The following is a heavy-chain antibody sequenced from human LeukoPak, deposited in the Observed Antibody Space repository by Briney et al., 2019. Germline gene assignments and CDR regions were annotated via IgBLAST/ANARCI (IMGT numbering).Heavy chain of an antibody. Sequence: GGSLRLSCAASGFTFSIYDLSWVRQAPGKGLECVSAIDRGVGSTYYADSVKGRFTISRDNAKNSLYLQMNSLRAEDTAVYYCAIDSHRAGDYWGQGTLVTVSS. J-gene: IGHJ4*02. CDR1: GFTFSIYD. V-gene: IGHV3-23*01. D-gene: IGHD1-14*01. CDR3: AIDSHRAGDY. CDR2: IDRGVGST.